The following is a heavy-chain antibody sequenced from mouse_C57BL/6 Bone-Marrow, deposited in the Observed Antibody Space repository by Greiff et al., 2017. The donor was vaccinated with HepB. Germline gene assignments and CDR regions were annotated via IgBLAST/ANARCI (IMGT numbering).Heavy chain of an antibody. V-gene: IGHV1-81*01. Sequence: QVQLQQSGAELARPGASVKLSCKASGYTFTSYGISWVKQRTGQGLEWIGEIYPRSGNTYYNEKFKGKATLTADKSSSTAYMELRSLTSEDSAVYFCARWGYYGSSWFAYWGLGTLVTVSA. J-gene: IGHJ3*01. CDR3: ARWGYYGSSWFAY. CDR2: IYPRSGNT. D-gene: IGHD1-1*01. CDR1: GYTFTSYG.